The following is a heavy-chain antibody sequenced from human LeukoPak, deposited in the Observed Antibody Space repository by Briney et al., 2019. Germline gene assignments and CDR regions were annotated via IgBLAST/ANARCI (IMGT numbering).Heavy chain of an antibody. J-gene: IGHJ5*02. D-gene: IGHD4-17*01. CDR3: ARGRHGDFGNWFDP. Sequence: PSETLSLTCTIFGGSINSSNWWNWVHPSPGKGLEWIGEIFRSGETNYNSSLESRLTISVDRTKNQFSLRLNSVTAADTAVYYCARGRHGDFGNWFDPWGQGTPVIVAS. CDR2: IFRSGET. CDR1: GGSINSSNW. V-gene: IGHV4-4*02.